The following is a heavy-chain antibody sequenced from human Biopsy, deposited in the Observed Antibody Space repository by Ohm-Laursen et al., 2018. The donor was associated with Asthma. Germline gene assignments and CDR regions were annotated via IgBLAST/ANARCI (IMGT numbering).Heavy chain of an antibody. CDR1: GYTFNSAG. CDR3: ARAVDYSHYYGIDV. Sequence: SVKVSCKTSGYTFNSAGITWVRQAPGQGLEWMGWIGVYNGNTKVAQKLQDRVTMIIDTSTSTAYMELRSLRSDDTAVYFCARAVDYSHYYGIDVWGQGTTVTVS. D-gene: IGHD3-10*01. J-gene: IGHJ6*02. CDR2: IGVYNGNT. V-gene: IGHV1-18*01.